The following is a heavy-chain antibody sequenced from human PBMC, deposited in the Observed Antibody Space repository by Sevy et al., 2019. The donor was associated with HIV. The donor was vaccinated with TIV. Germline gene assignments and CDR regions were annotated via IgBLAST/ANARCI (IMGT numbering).Heavy chain of an antibody. D-gene: IGHD3-16*01. J-gene: IGHJ3*02. CDR1: GFTFSSYA. CDR2: ISYDGSNK. CDR3: AGGAGGAFDI. Sequence: GGSLRLSCAASGFTFSSYAMHWVRQAPGKGLEWVAVISYDGSNKYYADSVKGRFTISRDNSKNTLYLQMNSLRAEDTAVYYWAGGAGGAFDIWGQGTMVTVSS. V-gene: IGHV3-30-3*01.